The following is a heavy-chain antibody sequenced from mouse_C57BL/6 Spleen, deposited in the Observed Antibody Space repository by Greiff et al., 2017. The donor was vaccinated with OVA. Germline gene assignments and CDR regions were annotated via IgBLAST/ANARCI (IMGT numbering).Heavy chain of an antibody. J-gene: IGHJ2*01. CDR3: ARSGGWDRMYYFDY. V-gene: IGHV1-55*01. Sequence: VQLQQSGAELVKPGASVKMSCKASGYTFTSYWITWVKQRPGQGLEWIGDIYPGSGSTNYNEKFKSKATLTVDTSSSTAYMQLSSLTSEDSAVYYCARSGGWDRMYYFDYWGQGTTLTVSS. D-gene: IGHD3-3*01. CDR2: IYPGSGST. CDR1: GYTFTSYW.